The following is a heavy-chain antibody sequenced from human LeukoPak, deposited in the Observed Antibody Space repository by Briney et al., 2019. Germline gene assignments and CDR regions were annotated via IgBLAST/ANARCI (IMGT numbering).Heavy chain of an antibody. CDR3: AKQRGIYMYRPFED. J-gene: IGHJ4*02. D-gene: IGHD2/OR15-2a*01. V-gene: IGHV3-23*01. CDR2: ISGNSGRT. Sequence: GGSLRLSCAASGFTFSSYAMSWVRQAPGKGLEWVSSISGNSGRTYYADSVKGRFTISRDNAKNTLYLQMNSLRAEDTAIYYCAKQRGIYMYRPFEDWGQGTLVTVSS. CDR1: GFTFSSYA.